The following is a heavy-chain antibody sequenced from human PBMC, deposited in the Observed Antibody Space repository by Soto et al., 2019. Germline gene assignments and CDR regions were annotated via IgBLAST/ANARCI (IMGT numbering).Heavy chain of an antibody. J-gene: IGHJ4*02. CDR3: AKGFSGHYYDF. CDR2: ISDYGANT. V-gene: IGHV3-23*01. D-gene: IGHD3-22*01. Sequence: EVQVLESGGGLVQPGGSLRLSWAASGFMSWVRQAPGKGLEWVSAISDYGANTYYVDSVKGRFTISRDNAKNTLYLQMNSLRAEDTAVYYCAKGFSGHYYDFRGQGTLVTVSS. CDR1: GF.